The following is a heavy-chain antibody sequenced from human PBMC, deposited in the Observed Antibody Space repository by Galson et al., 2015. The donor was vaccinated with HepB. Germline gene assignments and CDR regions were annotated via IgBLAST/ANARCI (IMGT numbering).Heavy chain of an antibody. CDR1: GYSFTRYW. Sequence: QSGAEVKKPGESLKISCKGSGYSFTRYWIGWVRQMPGKGLEWMGIIYPGDSDTRYSPSFQGQVTISADKSINTAYLQWSSLKASDTAMYYCARNLCSSTSCHGSYYYYGMDVWGQGTTVTVSS. CDR3: ARNLCSSTSCHGSYYYYGMDV. CDR2: IYPGDSDT. V-gene: IGHV5-51*01. J-gene: IGHJ6*02. D-gene: IGHD2-2*01.